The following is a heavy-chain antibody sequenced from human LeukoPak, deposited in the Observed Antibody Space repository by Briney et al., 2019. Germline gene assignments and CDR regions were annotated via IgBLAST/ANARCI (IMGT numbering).Heavy chain of an antibody. D-gene: IGHD6-19*01. Sequence: ASVKVSCKASRYTFTSYYMHWVRQAPGQGLEWMGIINPRGGTTAYALQFQGRVTMTRDTSTSTVYMDLNSLRSEDTAVYYCARGTYTTGWYSSDYWGQGTLVTVSS. CDR2: INPRGGTT. J-gene: IGHJ4*02. CDR1: RYTFTSYY. V-gene: IGHV1-46*01. CDR3: ARGTYTTGWYSSDY.